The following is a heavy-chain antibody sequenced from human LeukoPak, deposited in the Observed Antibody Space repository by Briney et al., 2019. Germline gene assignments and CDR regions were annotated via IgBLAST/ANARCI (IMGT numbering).Heavy chain of an antibody. V-gene: IGHV4-61*08. CDR3: ARSFWSGYYSS. J-gene: IGHJ3*01. CDR2: IYYSGST. Sequence: SETLSLTCTVSGGSISSGGYYWSWIRQHPGKGLEWIGYIYYSGSTNYNPSLKSRVTISVDTSKNQFSLKLSSVTAADTAVYYCARSFWSGYYSSWGQGTMVTVSS. D-gene: IGHD3-3*01. CDR1: GGSISSGGYY.